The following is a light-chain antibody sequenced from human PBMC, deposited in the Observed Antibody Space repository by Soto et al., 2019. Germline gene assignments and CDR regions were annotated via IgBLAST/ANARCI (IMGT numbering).Light chain of an antibody. CDR3: QQYDTSPRT. V-gene: IGKV3-20*01. Sequence: EIVLTQSPGTLSLSPGERATLSCRASQIVSTTYLAWYQQKPGQAPRLLIYAASTRATGIPGRFSGSGSGTDFTSTIRKPEPEDFAVYYCQQYDTSPRTFGQGTKVEIK. CDR2: AAS. CDR1: QIVSTTY. J-gene: IGKJ1*01.